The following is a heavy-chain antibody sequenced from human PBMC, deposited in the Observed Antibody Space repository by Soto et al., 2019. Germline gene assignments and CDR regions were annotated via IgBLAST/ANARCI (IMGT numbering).Heavy chain of an antibody. V-gene: IGHV4-34*01. CDR1: GGSFSGYY. Sequence: SETLSLTCAVYGGSFSGYYWSWIRQPPGKGLEWIGEINHSGSTNYNPSLKSRVTISVDTSKNQFSLKLSSVTAADTAVYYCARFFYSNYVYFDYWGQGTLVTVSS. J-gene: IGHJ4*02. CDR3: ARFFYSNYVYFDY. D-gene: IGHD4-4*01. CDR2: INHSGST.